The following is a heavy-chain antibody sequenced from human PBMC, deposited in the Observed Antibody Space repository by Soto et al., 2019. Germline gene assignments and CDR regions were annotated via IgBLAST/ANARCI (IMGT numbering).Heavy chain of an antibody. CDR1: GFYFGGHY. CDR3: VRDVWWSFDY. CDR2: IKPDGSEG. V-gene: IGHV3-7*01. J-gene: IGHJ4*02. D-gene: IGHD2-8*02. Sequence: EVQLVESGGGLVQPRGSLRLSCAVSGFYFGGHYMSWVRQAPGKGLEWVAKIKPDGSEGYYVDSVRGRFTISRDNAGXSXXXXMXXLXXXXXXXXYCVRDVWWSFDYWGQGTVVSVSS.